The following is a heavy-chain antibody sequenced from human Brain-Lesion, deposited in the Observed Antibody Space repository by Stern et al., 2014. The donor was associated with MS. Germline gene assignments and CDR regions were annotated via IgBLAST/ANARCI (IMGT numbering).Heavy chain of an antibody. CDR1: GYTFTGYY. D-gene: IGHD3-22*01. CDR3: ATYYYDSTGYNDF. CDR2: INPKSGGT. V-gene: IGHV1-2*04. Sequence: VQLVQSGAEVKKPGASVKVSCKASGYTFTGYYMHWVRQAPGQGLEWMGWINPKSGGTNYAQKFQGWVIMTRDTSINTAYMELSRLRSDDTAVYYCATYYYDSTGYNDFWGQGTLVTVSS. J-gene: IGHJ4*02.